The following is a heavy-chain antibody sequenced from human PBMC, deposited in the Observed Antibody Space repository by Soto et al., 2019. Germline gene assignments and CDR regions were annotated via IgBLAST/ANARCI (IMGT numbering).Heavy chain of an antibody. CDR3: ARHAYDSSGYLYYFDY. CDR1: GYSFTIYW. Sequence: PGESLKISCNGSGYSFTIYWIGWVRQMPGKGLEWMGIIYPGDSDTRYSPSFQGQVTISADKSISTAYLQWSSLKASDTAMYYCARHAYDSSGYLYYFDYWGQGTLVTVSS. V-gene: IGHV5-51*01. J-gene: IGHJ4*02. D-gene: IGHD3-22*01. CDR2: IYPGDSDT.